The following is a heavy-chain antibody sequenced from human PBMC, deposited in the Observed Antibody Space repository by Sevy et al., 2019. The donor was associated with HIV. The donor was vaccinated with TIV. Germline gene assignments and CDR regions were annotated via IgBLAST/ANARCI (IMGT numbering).Heavy chain of an antibody. CDR1: GFTLSDYA. CDR3: ARVRYKYGSYYFDY. D-gene: IGHD5-18*01. J-gene: IGHJ4*02. CDR2: ISHDEILK. Sequence: GSLRLSCEASGFTLSDYAVHWVRQAPGKGLEWVAIISHDEILKDYGDSVKGRFTISRDNSKNTVSLQMNSLRTEDTAVYFCARVRYKYGSYYFDYWGQGTLVTVSS. V-gene: IGHV3-30*04.